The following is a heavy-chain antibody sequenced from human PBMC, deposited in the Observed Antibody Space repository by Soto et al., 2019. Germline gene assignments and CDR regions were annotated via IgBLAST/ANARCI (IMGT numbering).Heavy chain of an antibody. D-gene: IGHD5-18*01. CDR3: ASNADTAMVRRPGGYYYYMDV. V-gene: IGHV4-59*01. CDR2: IYYSGST. CDR1: GGSISSYY. Sequence: SETLSLTCTVSGGSISSYYWSWIRQPPGKGLEWIGYIYYSGSTNYNPSLKSRVTISVDTSKNQFSLKLSSVTAADTAVYYCASNADTAMVRRPGGYYYYMDVWGKGTTVTVSS. J-gene: IGHJ6*03.